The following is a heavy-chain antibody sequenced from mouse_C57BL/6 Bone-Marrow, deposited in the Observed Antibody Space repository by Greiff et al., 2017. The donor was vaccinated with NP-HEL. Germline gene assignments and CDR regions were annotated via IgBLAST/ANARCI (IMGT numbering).Heavy chain of an antibody. D-gene: IGHD1-1*01. CDR3: ASRGYYYGSSWFDY. V-gene: IGHV1-52*01. Sequence: QVQLQQPGAELVRPGSSVKLSCKASGYTFTSYWMHWVKQRPIQGLEWIGNIDPSDSETHYNQKFKDKATLTVDKSSSTAYMQLSSLTSEDSAVYYCASRGYYYGSSWFDYWGQGTTLTVSS. CDR2: IDPSDSET. J-gene: IGHJ2*01. CDR1: GYTFTSYW.